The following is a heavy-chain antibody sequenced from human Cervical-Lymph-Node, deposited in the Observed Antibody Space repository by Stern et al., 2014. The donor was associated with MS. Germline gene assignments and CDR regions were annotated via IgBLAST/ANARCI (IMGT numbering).Heavy chain of an antibody. J-gene: IGHJ4*02. V-gene: IGHV5-51*01. CDR3: ARQRYFGY. CDR2: IFTGGSDI. CDR1: GYTFTSYW. Sequence: QLVQSGPEVKRPGESLKISCQASGYTFTSYWIGWVRQMPGKGLEGIAIIFTGGSDIRYSPSFQGQVTISADKSSSTAYLQWNNLKASDTAIYYCARQRYFGYWGQGTLVTVSS.